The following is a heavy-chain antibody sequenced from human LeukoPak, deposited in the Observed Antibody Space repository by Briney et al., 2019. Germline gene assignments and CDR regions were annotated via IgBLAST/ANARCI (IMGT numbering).Heavy chain of an antibody. CDR3: ARAEPYDSSGYYSGHFDY. CDR1: GGSISSGDYY. D-gene: IGHD3-22*01. V-gene: IGHV4-30-4*08. J-gene: IGHJ4*02. Sequence: SVTLSLTCTVSGGSISSGDYYWSWIRQPPGKGLEWIGYIYYSGSTYYNPSLKSRVTISVDTSKNQFSLKLSSVTAADTAVYYCARAEPYDSSGYYSGHFDYWGQGTLVTVSS. CDR2: IYYSGST.